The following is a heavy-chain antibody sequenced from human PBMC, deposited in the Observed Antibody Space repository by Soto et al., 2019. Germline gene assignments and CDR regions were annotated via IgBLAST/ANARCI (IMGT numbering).Heavy chain of an antibody. CDR3: AGALGGYGDYVTYYYYGMDV. J-gene: IGHJ6*02. CDR1: GFTFSSYA. D-gene: IGHD4-17*01. CDR2: ISYDGSNK. V-gene: IGHV3-30-3*01. Sequence: SLRLSCAASGFTFSSYAMHWVRQAPGKGLEWVAVISYDGSNKYYADSVKGRFTISRDNSKNTLYLQMNSLRAEDTAVYYCAGALGGYGDYVTYYYYGMDVWGQGTTVTVSS.